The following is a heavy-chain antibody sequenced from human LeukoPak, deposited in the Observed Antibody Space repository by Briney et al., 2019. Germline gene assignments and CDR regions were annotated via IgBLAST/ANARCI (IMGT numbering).Heavy chain of an antibody. D-gene: IGHD1-1*01. V-gene: IGHV3-9*01. CDR1: GFTFVVYA. CDR3: AKDRSGTTASFDY. CDR2: ISWNSGSI. J-gene: IGHJ4*02. Sequence: GGSLRLSCAPPGFTFVVYARHWVRQAQGRGWGWVSGISWNSGSIGYADSVKGRFTISRDNAKNSLYPQMNSLRAEDTALYYCAKDRSGTTASFDYWGQGTLVTASS.